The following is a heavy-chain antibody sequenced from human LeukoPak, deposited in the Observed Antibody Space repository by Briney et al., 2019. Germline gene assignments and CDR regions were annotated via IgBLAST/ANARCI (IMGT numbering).Heavy chain of an antibody. CDR2: IYSGGST. D-gene: IGHD6-19*01. CDR3: ARDLQAAGYSSGWVDY. Sequence: PGGSLRLSCAASGFTVSSNYMSWVRQAPGKGLEWVSVIYSGGSTYYADSVKGRFTISRDISKNTLYLQMNSLRAEDTAVYYCARDLQAAGYSSGWVDYWGQGTLVTVSS. J-gene: IGHJ4*02. V-gene: IGHV3-53*01. CDR1: GFTVSSNY.